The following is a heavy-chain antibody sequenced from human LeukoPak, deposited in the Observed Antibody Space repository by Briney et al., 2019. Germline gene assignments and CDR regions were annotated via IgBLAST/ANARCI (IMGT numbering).Heavy chain of an antibody. CDR1: GGTFSSYA. D-gene: IGHD3-3*01. CDR3: ARAPVTGYDFWSGYPDP. J-gene: IGHJ5*02. Sequence: ASVKVSCKASGGTFSSYAISWVRQAPGQGLEWMGGIIPIFGTANYAQKFQGRVTITADESTSTAYMELSSLRSEDTAVYYCARAPVTGYDFWSGYPDPWGQGTLVTVSS. CDR2: IIPIFGTA. V-gene: IGHV1-69*13.